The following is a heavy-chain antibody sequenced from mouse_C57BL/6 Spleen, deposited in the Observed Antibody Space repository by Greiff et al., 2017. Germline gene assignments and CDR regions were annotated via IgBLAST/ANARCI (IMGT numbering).Heavy chain of an antibody. D-gene: IGHD1-1*02. CDR3: ARDGDAMDY. Sequence: VKLVESGPELVKPGASVKISCKASGYSFTSYYIHWVKQRPGQGLEWIGWIYPGSGNTKYNEKFKGKDTLTADTSSSTAYMQLSSLTSEDAAVYYCARDGDAMDYWGQGTSVTVSS. CDR1: GYSFTSYY. J-gene: IGHJ4*01. CDR2: IYPGSGNT. V-gene: IGHV1-66*01.